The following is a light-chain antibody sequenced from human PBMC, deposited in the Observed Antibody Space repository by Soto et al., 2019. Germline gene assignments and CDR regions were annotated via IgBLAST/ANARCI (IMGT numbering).Light chain of an antibody. CDR1: QSVSSN. CDR3: QQYNNWPPTWT. J-gene: IGKJ1*01. Sequence: IVMTHSPATLSVSPGERATLSCRASQSVSSNLAWYQQKPGQAPRLLIYGASTRATGIPARFSGSGSGTDFTLTISSLQSEDFAVYYCQQYNNWPPTWTFGQGTKVDIK. CDR2: GAS. V-gene: IGKV3-15*01.